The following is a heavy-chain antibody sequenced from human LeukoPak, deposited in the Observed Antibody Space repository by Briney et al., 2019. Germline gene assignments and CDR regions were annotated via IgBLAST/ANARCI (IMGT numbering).Heavy chain of an antibody. V-gene: IGHV3-21*01. CDR1: GFTFSSYS. D-gene: IGHD3-9*01. CDR2: ISSSSYI. Sequence: GGSLRLSCAASGFTFSSYSMNWVRQAPGKGLEWVSSISSSSYIYYADSVKGRSTISRDNAKNSLYLQMNSLRAEDTAVYYCARVPYYDILTGYYNVHDYWGQGTLVTVSS. J-gene: IGHJ4*02. CDR3: ARVPYYDILTGYYNVHDY.